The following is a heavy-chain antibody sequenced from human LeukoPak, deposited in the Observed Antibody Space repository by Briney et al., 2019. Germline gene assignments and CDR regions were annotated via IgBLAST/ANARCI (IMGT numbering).Heavy chain of an antibody. CDR1: GYTFTSYV. CDR2: ISAYNGNT. J-gene: IGHJ4*02. Sequence: ASVKVSCKASGYTFTSYVISWVRQAPGRGLEWMGWISAYNGNTNYAQNLQGRVTMTTDTSTSTAYMELRSLRSDDTAVYYSAXXXXGGHSDFDYFDYWGQGTLVTVSS. V-gene: IGHV1-18*01. CDR3: AXXXXGGHSDFDYFDY. D-gene: IGHD4-23*01.